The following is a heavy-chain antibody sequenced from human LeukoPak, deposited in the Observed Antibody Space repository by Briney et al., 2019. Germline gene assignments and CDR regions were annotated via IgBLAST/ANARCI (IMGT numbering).Heavy chain of an antibody. Sequence: GGSLRLSCAASGFTVDSNYLSWVRQAPGKGLERVSTIYTGGNTYYAASVKGRFTISRDFSKNTVFLHMNSLRAEDTAMYYCARGDDSGYYDYFDYWGQGALVTVSS. CDR2: IYTGGNT. CDR3: ARGDDSGYYDYFDY. CDR1: GFTVDSNY. D-gene: IGHD3-22*01. J-gene: IGHJ4*02. V-gene: IGHV3-53*01.